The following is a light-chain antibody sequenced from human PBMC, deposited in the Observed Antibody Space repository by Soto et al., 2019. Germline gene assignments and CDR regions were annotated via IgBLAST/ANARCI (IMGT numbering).Light chain of an antibody. V-gene: IGLV2-14*01. Sequence: QSALTQPASVSGSPGQSITISCTGTSSDVGGYNYVSWYQQHPGKAPKLMIYDVSNWPSGVSNRFSGSKSGNTASLTISGLQPADEADYYCSSYTGSSTLGVFGGGTKLTVL. CDR2: DVS. J-gene: IGLJ2*01. CDR1: SSDVGGYNY. CDR3: SSYTGSSTLGV.